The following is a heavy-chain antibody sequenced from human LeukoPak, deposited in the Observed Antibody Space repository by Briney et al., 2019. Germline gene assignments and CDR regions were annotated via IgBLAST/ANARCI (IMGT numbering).Heavy chain of an antibody. CDR2: INAGGSV. J-gene: IGHJ4*02. Sequence: PGGSLRLSCATSGFTFRRSYMTWVRQAPGKGLEWVSLINAGGSVFYGDSVKGRFTISRENLGNSVYLHMNSLRAEDTAVYYCARVSVLVGDGYDYRGYFELWGQGTLVTVSS. V-gene: IGHV3-66*01. CDR3: ARVSVLVGDGYDYRGYFEL. D-gene: IGHD5-24*01. CDR1: GFTFRRSY.